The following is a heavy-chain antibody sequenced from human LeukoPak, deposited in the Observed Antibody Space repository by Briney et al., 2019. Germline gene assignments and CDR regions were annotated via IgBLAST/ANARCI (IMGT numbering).Heavy chain of an antibody. J-gene: IGHJ4*02. CDR2: ISGSDGST. CDR3: AXMRGLXYGIDY. Sequence: GGSLRLSCAASGFTFSGYAMTWVRQAPGKGLEWVSSISGSDGSTYYADSVKGRFTISRDNSKNTLYLQMNSLRVEDTAVYYCAXMRGLXYGIDYWGQGXXXTXSS. D-gene: IGHD1-26*01. V-gene: IGHV3-23*01. CDR1: GFTFSGYA.